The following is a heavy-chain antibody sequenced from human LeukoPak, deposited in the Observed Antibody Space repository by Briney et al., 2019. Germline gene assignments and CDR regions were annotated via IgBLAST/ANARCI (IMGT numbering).Heavy chain of an antibody. CDR2: ISYDGSNK. CDR3: ARDAMVVAATLHY. Sequence: PGGSLRLSCAASGFTFSSYAMHWVHQAPGKGLEWVAVISYDGSNKYYADSVKGRFTISRDNSKNTLYLQMNSLRAEDTAVYYCARDAMVVAATLHYWGQGTLVTVSS. D-gene: IGHD2-15*01. V-gene: IGHV3-30*04. J-gene: IGHJ4*02. CDR1: GFTFSSYA.